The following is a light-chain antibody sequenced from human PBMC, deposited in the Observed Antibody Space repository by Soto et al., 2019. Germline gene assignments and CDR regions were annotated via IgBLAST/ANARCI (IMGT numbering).Light chain of an antibody. V-gene: IGKV3-20*01. CDR1: QSVSSSY. CDR3: QQYGSS. J-gene: IGKJ1*01. Sequence: EIVLTQSPGTLSFAPAERSTVSCRASQSVSSSYLAWYQQKPGQAPRLLIYGASSRATGIPDRFSGSGSGTDFTLTISRLEPEDFAVYYCQQYGSSFGQGTKVDI. CDR2: GAS.